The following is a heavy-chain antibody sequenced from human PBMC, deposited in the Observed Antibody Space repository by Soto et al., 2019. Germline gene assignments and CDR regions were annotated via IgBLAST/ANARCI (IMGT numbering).Heavy chain of an antibody. CDR1: GGTLRSYA. CDR2: IIPIFGTA. J-gene: IGHJ4*02. Sequence: SVKVSCKASGGTLRSYAISWVRQTPGQGLEWMGGIIPIFGTANYAQKFQGRVAITADESTSTAYMELGSLRSEDTAVYYCATLYYDILTGPLDWGQGTLVTVSS. D-gene: IGHD3-9*01. V-gene: IGHV1-69*13. CDR3: ATLYYDILTGPLD.